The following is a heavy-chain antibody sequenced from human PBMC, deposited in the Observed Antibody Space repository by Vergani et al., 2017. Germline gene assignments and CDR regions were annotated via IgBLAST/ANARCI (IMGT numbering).Heavy chain of an antibody. J-gene: IGHJ6*02. Sequence: QVTLKESGPVLVKPTETLTLTCTVSGFSLSNARMGVSWIRQPPGKALEWLAHIFSNDEKSYSPSLKSRLTISKDTSKSQVVLTMTNMDPVDTATYYCAHSRYSSSWYYYYGMDVWGQGTTVTVSS. CDR3: AHSRYSSSWYYYYGMDV. CDR1: GFSLSNARMG. V-gene: IGHV2-26*01. D-gene: IGHD6-13*01. CDR2: IFSNDEK.